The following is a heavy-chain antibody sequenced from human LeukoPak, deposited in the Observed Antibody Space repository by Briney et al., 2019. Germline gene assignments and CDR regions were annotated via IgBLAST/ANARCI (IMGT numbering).Heavy chain of an antibody. V-gene: IGHV1-18*01. J-gene: IGHJ5*02. CDR3: ARDGRGYTFLNNWFDP. CDR2: ISAYNGNT. D-gene: IGHD5-12*01. CDR1: GYTFTSYG. Sequence: VSVKVSCKASGYTFTSYGISWVRQTPGQGLEWMGWISAYNGNTNYAQKLQGRVTMTTDTSTSTAYMELRSLRSDDTAVYYCARDGRGYTFLNNWFDPWGQGTLVTVSS.